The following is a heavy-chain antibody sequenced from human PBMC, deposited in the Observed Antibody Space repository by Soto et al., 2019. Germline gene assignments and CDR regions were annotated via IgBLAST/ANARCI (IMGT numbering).Heavy chain of an antibody. CDR1: SGSFSGYY. D-gene: IGHD6-6*01. CDR2: ISQSGNT. V-gene: IGHV4-34*01. J-gene: IGHJ4*02. Sequence: SETLSLTCSIYSGSFSGYYWSWIRQPSGKGLEWIGEISQSGNTNYSPSLKSRVSISIDTSKKQFSLNLASVSAADTAVYYCARAPKVSGSSQTRPDFWGQGTLVTVSS. CDR3: ARAPKVSGSSQTRPDF.